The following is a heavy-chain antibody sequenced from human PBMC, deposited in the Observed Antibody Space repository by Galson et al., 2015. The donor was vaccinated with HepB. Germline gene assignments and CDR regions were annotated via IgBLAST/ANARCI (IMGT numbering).Heavy chain of an antibody. Sequence: SVKVSCKASGGTFSSYTISWVRQAPGQGLEWMGGIIPIFGTADYAQKFQGRVTMTRDTSISTAYMELSRLRSDDTVVYYCAREGWSHCYYGSGSYCYYFDYWGQGTLVTVSS. CDR2: IIPIFGTA. D-gene: IGHD3-10*01. CDR1: GGTFSSYT. J-gene: IGHJ4*02. CDR3: AREGWSHCYYGSGSYCYYFDY. V-gene: IGHV1-69*05.